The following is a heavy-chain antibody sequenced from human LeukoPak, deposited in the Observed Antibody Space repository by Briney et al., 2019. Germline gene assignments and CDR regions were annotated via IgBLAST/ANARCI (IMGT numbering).Heavy chain of an antibody. CDR1: GYTFTGYY. V-gene: IGHV1-2*02. J-gene: IGHJ4*02. CDR2: INPNSGGT. CDR3: ATDQPYCGGDFYSDY. D-gene: IGHD2-21*02. Sequence: GASVKVSCKASGYTFTGYYIHWVRQAPGQGLEWMGWINPNSGGTNYAQKFQGRVTMTRDTSISTAYMELSRLRSDDTAVYYCATDQPYCGGDFYSDYWGQGTLVTVSS.